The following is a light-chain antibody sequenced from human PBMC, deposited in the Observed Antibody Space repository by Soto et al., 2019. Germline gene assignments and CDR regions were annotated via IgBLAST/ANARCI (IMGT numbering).Light chain of an antibody. Sequence: EIVMTQSPATLSVSPGERVTLSCRASQSVGTNLAWYQQKPGQAPRLLLYGASSRATGIPARFSGSGSGTEFTLTTSSLRSEDFAVYYCQQHNNWPPWTFGQGTKVDIK. CDR1: QSVGTN. CDR2: GAS. CDR3: QQHNNWPPWT. J-gene: IGKJ1*01. V-gene: IGKV3-15*01.